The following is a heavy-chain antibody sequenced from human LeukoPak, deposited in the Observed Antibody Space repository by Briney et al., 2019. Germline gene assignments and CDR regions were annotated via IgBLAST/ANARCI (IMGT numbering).Heavy chain of an antibody. CDR2: VIPMRNIV. CDR1: GGAFNTHI. Sequence: ASVKVSCKASGGAFNTHIIHWVRQAPGQGLEWMGRVIPMRNIVNYAPKFQGRVMITADNSRRTAYMELSSLTSDDTAVYYCARGKYCSGGECYSVRTSYNWFDPWGQGTVVTVSS. J-gene: IGHJ5*02. CDR3: ARGKYCSGGECYSVRTSYNWFDP. V-gene: IGHV1-69*02. D-gene: IGHD2-15*01.